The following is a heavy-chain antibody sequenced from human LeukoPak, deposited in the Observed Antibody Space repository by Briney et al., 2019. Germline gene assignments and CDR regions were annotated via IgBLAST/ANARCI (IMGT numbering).Heavy chain of an antibody. V-gene: IGHV4-39*07. CDR3: AREGLGVEADY. J-gene: IGHJ4*02. CDR1: GGSISSSSHY. D-gene: IGHD3-10*01. CDR2: VYYTGST. Sequence: SETLSLTCTVSGGSISSSSHYWGWIRQPPGKGLEWIGSVYYTGSTYYNPSLKSRVTISVDTSKNQFSLKLSSVTAADTAVYYCAREGLGVEADYWGQGTLVTVSS.